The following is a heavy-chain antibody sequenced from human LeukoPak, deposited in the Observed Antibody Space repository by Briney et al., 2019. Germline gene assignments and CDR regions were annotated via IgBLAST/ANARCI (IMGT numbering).Heavy chain of an antibody. CDR2: INHSGST. D-gene: IGHD5-18*01. V-gene: IGHV4-34*01. Sequence: SETLSLTCAVYGGSFSGYYWSWIRQPPGKGLEWIGEINHSGSTNYNPSLKSRVTISVDTSKNQFSLKLSSVTAADTAVYYCARVSTAITDSWGQGTLVTVSS. CDR1: GGSFSGYY. CDR3: ARVSTAITDS. J-gene: IGHJ4*02.